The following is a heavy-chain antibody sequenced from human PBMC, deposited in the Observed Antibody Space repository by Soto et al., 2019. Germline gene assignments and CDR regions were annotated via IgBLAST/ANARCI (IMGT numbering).Heavy chain of an antibody. CDR1: GFTFSNAW. J-gene: IGHJ4*02. D-gene: IGHD3-3*01. V-gene: IGHV3-15*01. CDR3: TTGPTIFGVGNIEYYFDY. CDR2: IKSKTDGGTT. Sequence: GGSLRLSCAASGFTFSNAWMSWVRQAPGKGLEWVGRIKSKTDGGTTDYAAPVKGRFTISRDDSKNTLYLQMNSLKTEDTAVYYCTTGPTIFGVGNIEYYFDYWGQGTLVTVSS.